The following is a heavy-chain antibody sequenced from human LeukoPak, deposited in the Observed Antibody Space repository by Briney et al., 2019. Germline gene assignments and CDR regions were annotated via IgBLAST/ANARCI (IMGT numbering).Heavy chain of an antibody. CDR3: ARLRFDFWSGYTHPYFGY. V-gene: IGHV4-39*01. J-gene: IGHJ4*02. D-gene: IGHD3-3*01. CDR2: IYYSGTT. Sequence: SETLSLTCTVSGGSISSSSYSWGWIRQPPGKGLEWIGSIYYSGTTYYDPSLKSRVTISVDTSKIQFSLKLSSVAATDTAVYFCARLRFDFWSGYTHPYFGYWGQGTLVTVSS. CDR1: GGSISSSSYS.